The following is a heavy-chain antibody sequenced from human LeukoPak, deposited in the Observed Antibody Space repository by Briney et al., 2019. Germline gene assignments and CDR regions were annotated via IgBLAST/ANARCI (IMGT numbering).Heavy chain of an antibody. CDR1: GFTFNSYA. J-gene: IGHJ3*02. CDR2: ISGSGGGT. Sequence: GGSLRLSCAASGFTFNSYAMSWVRQAPEKGLEWVATISGSGGGTYYADSVKGRFTISRDNSKNSLYLQMNSLRAEDTAVYYCQRETDAFHIWGQGTVVTVSS. V-gene: IGHV3-23*01. D-gene: IGHD1-26*01. CDR3: QRETDAFHI.